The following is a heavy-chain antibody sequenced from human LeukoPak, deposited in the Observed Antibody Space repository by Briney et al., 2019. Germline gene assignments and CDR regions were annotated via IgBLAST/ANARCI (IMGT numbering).Heavy chain of an antibody. V-gene: IGHV4-39*07. D-gene: IGHD6-13*01. CDR1: GGSTSSSSYY. CDR2: IYYSGST. J-gene: IGHJ4*02. Sequence: SETLSLTCTVSGGSTSSSSYYWGWIRQPPGKGLEWIGSIYYSGSTYYNPSLKSRVTISVDTSKNQFSLKLSSVTAADTAVYYCARGIAAAGIAYWGQGTLVTVSS. CDR3: ARGIAAAGIAY.